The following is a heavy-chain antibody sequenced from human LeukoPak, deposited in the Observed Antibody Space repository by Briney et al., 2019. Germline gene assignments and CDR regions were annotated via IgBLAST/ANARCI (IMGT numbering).Heavy chain of an antibody. J-gene: IGHJ4*02. Sequence: PSETLSLTCAVSGYSINIGYYWGWFRQPPGKGLEWIGSIHHSGITYYNPSLKSRVTISVATSKNQFSLNLSSVTAADTAVYYCARIGTDFWSGSFDYWGQGSLVTVSS. CDR2: IHHSGIT. V-gene: IGHV4-38-2*01. D-gene: IGHD3-3*01. CDR3: ARIGTDFWSGSFDY. CDR1: GYSINIGYY.